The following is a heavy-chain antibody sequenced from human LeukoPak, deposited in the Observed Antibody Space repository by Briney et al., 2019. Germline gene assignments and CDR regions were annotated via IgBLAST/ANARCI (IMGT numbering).Heavy chain of an antibody. CDR3: AKAREGYYYDSGGYYGYFDY. V-gene: IGHV3-23*01. Sequence: GGSLRLSCAASGFTFSSYAKSWVRQAPGKGLEGVSGISESGGNTYYADSVKGRFTIPRDNSKNTLYLQMNSLRAEDTAIYYCAKAREGYYYDSGGYYGYFDYWGQGTLVTVSS. CDR2: ISESGGNT. CDR1: GFTFSSYA. D-gene: IGHD3-22*01. J-gene: IGHJ4*02.